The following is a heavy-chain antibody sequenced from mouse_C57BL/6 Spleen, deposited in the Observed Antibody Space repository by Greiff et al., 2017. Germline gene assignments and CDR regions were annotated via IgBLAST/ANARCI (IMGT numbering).Heavy chain of an antibody. CDR2: ILPGSGST. CDR3: ARGPYYYGSSHWYFDV. Sequence: VQLKESGAELMKPGASVKLSCKATGYTFTGYWIEWVKQRPGHGLEWIGEILPGSGSTNYNEKFKGKATFTADTSSNTAYMQLSSLTTEDSAIYYCARGPYYYGSSHWYFDVWGTGTTVTVSS. J-gene: IGHJ1*03. D-gene: IGHD1-1*01. CDR1: GYTFTGYW. V-gene: IGHV1-9*01.